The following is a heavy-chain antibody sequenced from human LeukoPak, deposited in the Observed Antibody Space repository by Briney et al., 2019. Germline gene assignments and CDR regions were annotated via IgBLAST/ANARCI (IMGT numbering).Heavy chain of an antibody. CDR1: GFTISSYE. J-gene: IGHJ4*02. CDR3: AREGYYDSSGYHLDY. V-gene: IGHV3-48*03. CDR2: ISSSGSTI. Sequence: GGSLRLSCAASGFTISSYEMNWVRQAPGKGLEWVSYISSSGSTIYYADSVKGVFTISRDNAKNSLYLQMTSLRAEDTAVYYCAREGYYDSSGYHLDYWGQGTLVTVSS. D-gene: IGHD3-22*01.